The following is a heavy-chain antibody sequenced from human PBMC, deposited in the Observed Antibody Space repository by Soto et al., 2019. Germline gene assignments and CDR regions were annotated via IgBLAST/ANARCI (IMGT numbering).Heavy chain of an antibody. J-gene: IGHJ6*02. CDR2: ISTYNGDT. Sequence: ASVKVSCTASGYTFTTSGISWVRQAPGQGLEWMGWISTYNGDTNSAQKFQGRVTMTADTSTGTAYMELMSLKSDDTAVYYCARQGSWPYYYYGLDVWGQGTTVTVSS. CDR1: GYTFTTSG. CDR3: ARQGSWPYYYYGLDV. V-gene: IGHV1-18*01. D-gene: IGHD1-26*01.